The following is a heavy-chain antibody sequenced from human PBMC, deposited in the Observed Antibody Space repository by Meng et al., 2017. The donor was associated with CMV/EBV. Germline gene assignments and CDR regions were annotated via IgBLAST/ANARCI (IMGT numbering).Heavy chain of an antibody. Sequence: SQTLSLTCNVSGGSISSNTNYWGWVRQPPGKGLEWIGSIYYSGTTYYSSSLKSRVTLSLDTSKNQFSLRLSSVTAADSAVYYCATDRDHTSFYSGMDVWGQGTTVTVSS. V-gene: IGHV4-39*07. CDR3: ATDRDHTSFYSGMDV. D-gene: IGHD1-14*01. J-gene: IGHJ6*02. CDR1: GGSISSNTNY. CDR2: IYYSGTT.